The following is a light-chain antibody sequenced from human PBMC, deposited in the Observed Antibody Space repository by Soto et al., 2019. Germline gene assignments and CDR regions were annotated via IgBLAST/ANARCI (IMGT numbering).Light chain of an antibody. CDR2: EVS. CDR3: TSYKTRGIVV. J-gene: IGLJ2*01. V-gene: IGLV2-14*01. Sequence: QSALTQPPSASGSPGQSVTISCTGTSSDVGGYNYVSWYQQHPGKAPKLLISEVSNRPSGVSSRFSGSKSGNTASLTISGLQAEDEADYYCTSYKTRGIVVFGGGTKVTVL. CDR1: SSDVGGYNY.